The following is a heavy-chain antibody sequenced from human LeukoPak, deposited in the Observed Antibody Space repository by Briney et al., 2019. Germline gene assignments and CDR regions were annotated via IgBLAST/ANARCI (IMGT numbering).Heavy chain of an antibody. CDR1: GGSISSHY. J-gene: IGHJ5*02. CDR2: VYSSGST. CDR3: ARDSTTGPHWFDP. D-gene: IGHD2/OR15-2a*01. V-gene: IGHV4-4*07. Sequence: PSETLSLTCIVSGGSISSHYWNWIRQPAGKGLEWIGRVYSSGSTNDNPYLKSRVTMSIDTSKNQFSLKLSSVTAADTAVYYCARDSTTGPHWFDPWGQGILVTVSS.